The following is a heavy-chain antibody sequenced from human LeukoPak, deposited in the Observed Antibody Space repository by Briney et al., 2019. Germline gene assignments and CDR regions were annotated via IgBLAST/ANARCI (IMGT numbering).Heavy chain of an antibody. CDR1: GFTFSSYG. D-gene: IGHD3-10*01. J-gene: IGHJ3*02. V-gene: IGHV3-33*01. Sequence: GRSLRPSCAASGFTFSSYGMHWVRQAPGKGLEWVAVLWYDGSNKYYADSVKGRFTISRDNSKNTLYLQMNSLRAEDTAVYYCASEITMVRGVIIMKAFDIWGQGTMVTVSS. CDR3: ASEITMVRGVIIMKAFDI. CDR2: LWYDGSNK.